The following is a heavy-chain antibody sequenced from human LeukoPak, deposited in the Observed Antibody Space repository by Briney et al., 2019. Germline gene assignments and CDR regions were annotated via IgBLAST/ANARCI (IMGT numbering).Heavy chain of an antibody. CDR2: IIPILGIA. CDR3: ARNRVVPADWYFDL. V-gene: IGHV1-69*02. CDR1: GYTFTGYY. D-gene: IGHD2-2*01. Sequence: ASVKVSCKASGYTFTGYYMHWVRQAPGQGLEWMGRIIPILGIANYAQKFQGRVTITADKSTSTAYMELSSLRSEDTAVYYCARNRVVPADWYFDLWGRGTLVTVSS. J-gene: IGHJ2*01.